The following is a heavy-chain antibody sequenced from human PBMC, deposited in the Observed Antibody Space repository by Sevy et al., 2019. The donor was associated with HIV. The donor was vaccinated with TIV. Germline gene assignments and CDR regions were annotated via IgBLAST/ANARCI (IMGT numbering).Heavy chain of an antibody. D-gene: IGHD5-12*01. CDR1: GFTFSSYG. Sequence: GGSLRLSCAASGFTFSSYGMHWVRQAPGKGLEWVAVIWYEGSNKYYADSVKGRFTISRDNSKNTLYLQMNSLRAEDTAVYYCAKDRADIVATITLYYGMDLWGQGTTVTVSS. V-gene: IGHV3-30*02. J-gene: IGHJ6*02. CDR2: IWYEGSNK. CDR3: AKDRADIVATITLYYGMDL.